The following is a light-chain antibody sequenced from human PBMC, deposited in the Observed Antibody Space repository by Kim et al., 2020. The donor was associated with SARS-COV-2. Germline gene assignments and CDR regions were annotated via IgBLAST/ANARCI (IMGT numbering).Light chain of an antibody. CDR1: QSVSSSY. Sequence: SPGETATLSCRASQSVSSSYLAWYQQKPGEAPRLLNYGASSRATGIPDRFSGSGSGTVFTLTISRLEPEDFAVYYCQQYGSSPRTFGQGTKVDIK. V-gene: IGKV3-20*01. J-gene: IGKJ1*01. CDR2: GAS. CDR3: QQYGSSPRT.